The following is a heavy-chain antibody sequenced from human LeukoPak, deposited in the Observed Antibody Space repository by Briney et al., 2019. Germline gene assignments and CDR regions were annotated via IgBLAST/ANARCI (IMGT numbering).Heavy chain of an antibody. CDR1: GFTFSNYW. J-gene: IGHJ4*02. Sequence: GGSLRLSCAASGFTFSNYWMSWVRQAPGRGLEWVANIKLDGSEKYYVDSVKGRFTISRDNAQNSLYLQMNSLRAEDTAVYYCARAAIVVVPAAMGFDYWGQGTLVTVSS. V-gene: IGHV3-7*05. CDR2: IKLDGSEK. CDR3: ARAAIVVVPAAMGFDY. D-gene: IGHD2-2*01.